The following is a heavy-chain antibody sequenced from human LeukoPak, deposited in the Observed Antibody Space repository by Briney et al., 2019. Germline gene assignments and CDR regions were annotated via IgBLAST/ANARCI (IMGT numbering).Heavy chain of an antibody. V-gene: IGHV4-39*01. CDR3: ARRDSSGGYDAFDI. CDR1: GGSISSSSYY. J-gene: IGHJ3*02. Sequence: SETLSLTCTVSGGSISSSSYYWGWIRQPPGKGLEWIGSIYYSGSTYYNPSLKSRVTISVDTSKNQFSLKLSSVTAADTAVYYCARRDSSGGYDAFDIWGQGTMVTVSS. D-gene: IGHD6-19*01. CDR2: IYYSGST.